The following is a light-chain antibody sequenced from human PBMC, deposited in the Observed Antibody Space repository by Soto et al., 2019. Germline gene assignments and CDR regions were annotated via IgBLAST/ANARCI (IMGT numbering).Light chain of an antibody. CDR1: QSVSSSY. CDR3: QKYGSSPWT. Sequence: EIVLTQSPGTLSLSPGERATLSCRASQSVSSSYLAWYQQKPGQAPRLLIYGASSRATGIPDRFSGSGSGTDFTLTISRLEPEEFAVYYCQKYGSSPWTFGQGTKVDI. CDR2: GAS. V-gene: IGKV3-20*01. J-gene: IGKJ1*01.